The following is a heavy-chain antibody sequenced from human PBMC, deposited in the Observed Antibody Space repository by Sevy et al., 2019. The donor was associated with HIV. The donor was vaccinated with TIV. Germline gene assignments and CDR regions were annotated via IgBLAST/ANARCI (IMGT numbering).Heavy chain of an antibody. V-gene: IGHV1-8*01. CDR3: ARGPGDYPKGYFDY. CDR2: MNPNSGNT. Sequence: ASVKVSCKASGCTFTSYDINWVRQATGQGLEWMGWMNPNSGNTGYAQKFQGRVTMTRNTSISTAYMELSSLKSEDTAVYYCARGPGDYPKGYFDYWGQGTLVTVSS. J-gene: IGHJ4*02. D-gene: IGHD4-17*01. CDR1: GCTFTSYD.